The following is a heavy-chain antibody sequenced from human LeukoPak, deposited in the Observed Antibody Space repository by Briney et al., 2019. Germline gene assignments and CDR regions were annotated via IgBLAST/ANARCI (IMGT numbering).Heavy chain of an antibody. J-gene: IGHJ4*02. CDR3: AKRGVVIRVILVGFHKEAYYFDS. V-gene: IGHV3-23*01. D-gene: IGHD3-22*01. CDR2: ISGSGGST. Sequence: GSLRLSCAVSGITLSNYGMSWVRQAPGKGLEWVAGISGSGGSTYYADSVKGRFTISRDDSKNTLYLQMNSLRAEDTAVYFCAKRGVVIRVILVGFHKEAYYFDSWGQGALVTVSS. CDR1: GITLSNYG.